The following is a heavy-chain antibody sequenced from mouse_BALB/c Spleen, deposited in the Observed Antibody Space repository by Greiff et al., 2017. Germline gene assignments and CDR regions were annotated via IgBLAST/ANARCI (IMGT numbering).Heavy chain of an antibody. CDR3: ARKGPIYYGSSRGFAY. J-gene: IGHJ3*01. CDR2: ISSGGST. Sequence: EVKVVESGGGLVKPGGSLKLSCAASGFTFSSYAMSWVRQTPEKRLEWVASISSGGSTYYPDSVKGRFTISRDNARNILYLQMSSLRSEDTAMYYCARKGPIYYGSSRGFAYWGQGTLVTVSA. V-gene: IGHV5-6-5*01. CDR1: GFTFSSYA. D-gene: IGHD1-1*01.